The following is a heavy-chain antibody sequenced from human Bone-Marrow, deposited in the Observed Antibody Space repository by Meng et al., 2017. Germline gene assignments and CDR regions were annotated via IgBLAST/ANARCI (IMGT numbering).Heavy chain of an antibody. CDR1: GGSVSSDTYY. D-gene: IGHD5-12*01. CDR2: INHSGST. J-gene: IGHJ3*02. Sequence: SETLSLTCTVSGGSVSSDTYYWSWIRQPPGKGLEWIGEINHSGSTNYNPSLKSRVTISVDTSKNQFSLKLSSVTAADTAVYYCARRYSGYSDAFDIWGQGTMVTVSS. CDR3: ARRYSGYSDAFDI. V-gene: IGHV4-39*07.